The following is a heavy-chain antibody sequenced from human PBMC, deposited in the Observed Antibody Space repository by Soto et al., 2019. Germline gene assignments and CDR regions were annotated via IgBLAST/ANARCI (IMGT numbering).Heavy chain of an antibody. CDR1: GGSFSGYY. CDR2: INHSGST. Sequence: QVQLQQWGAGLLKPSETLSLTCAVYGGSFSGYYWSWIRQPPGKGLEWIGEINHSGSTNYNPSLKSRVPITVDTSKNQFSLKLSSVTAADTAVYYCARGAPYYYGSGSSYYFDYWGQGTLVTVSS. D-gene: IGHD3-10*01. CDR3: ARGAPYYYGSGSSYYFDY. J-gene: IGHJ4*02. V-gene: IGHV4-34*01.